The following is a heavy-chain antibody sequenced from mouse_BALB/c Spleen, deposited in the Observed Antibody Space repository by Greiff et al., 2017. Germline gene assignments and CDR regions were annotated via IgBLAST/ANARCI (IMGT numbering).Heavy chain of an antibody. Sequence: DVKLVESGAELVKPGASVKLSCTASGFNIKDTYMHWVKQRPEQGLEWIGRIDPANGNTKYDPKFQGKATITADTSSNTAYLQLSSLTSEDTAVYYCARGRYDEMDYWGQGTSVTVSS. J-gene: IGHJ4*01. CDR1: GFNIKDTY. CDR2: IDPANGNT. V-gene: IGHV14-3*02. D-gene: IGHD2-14*01. CDR3: ARGRYDEMDY.